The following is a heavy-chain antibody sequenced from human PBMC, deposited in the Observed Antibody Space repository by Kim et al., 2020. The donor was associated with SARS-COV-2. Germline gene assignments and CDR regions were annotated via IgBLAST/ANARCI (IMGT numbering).Heavy chain of an antibody. D-gene: IGHD6-13*01. Sequence: VKGRFTISRDNAKNSLYLQMNSLRAEDTAAYYCAKVYSSSWFPYYNYAMDVWGQGTTVTVSS. CDR3: AKVYSSSWFPYYNYAMDV. J-gene: IGHJ6*02. V-gene: IGHV3-11*06.